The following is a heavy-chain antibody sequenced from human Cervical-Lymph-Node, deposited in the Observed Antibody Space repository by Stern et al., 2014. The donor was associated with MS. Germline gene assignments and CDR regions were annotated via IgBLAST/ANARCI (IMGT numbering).Heavy chain of an antibody. D-gene: IGHD1-26*01. J-gene: IGHJ6*02. CDR3: ARGELKEGLVRGMDV. Sequence: VQLVQSGAEVKKPGSSVKVSCKASGGTFSSYAISWVRQAPGPPPPRLAGPIPIFGTANYAQKFQGRVTITADESTSTAYMELSSLRSEDTAVYYCARGELKEGLVRGMDVWGQGTTVTVSS. CDR2: PIPIFGTA. CDR1: GGTFSSYA. V-gene: IGHV1-69*01.